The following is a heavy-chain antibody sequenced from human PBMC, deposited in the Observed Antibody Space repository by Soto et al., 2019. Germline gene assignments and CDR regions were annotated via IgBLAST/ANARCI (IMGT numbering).Heavy chain of an antibody. Sequence: SETLSLSYSVAGGKIIGSDGSCIIPPAGKGLEWIGRIYSTGSTNYNPSLKSRVTMSVDTSKNQFSLKLSSVTAADTAVYYCARHQGWNYVAFDIWGQGTLVTVSS. V-gene: IGHV4-4*07. D-gene: IGHD1-7*01. J-gene: IGHJ3*02. CDR2: IYSTGST. CDR1: GGKIIGSD. CDR3: ARHQGWNYVAFDI.